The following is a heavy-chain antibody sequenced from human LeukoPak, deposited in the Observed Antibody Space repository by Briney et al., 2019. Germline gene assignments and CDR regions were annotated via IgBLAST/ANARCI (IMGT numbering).Heavy chain of an antibody. V-gene: IGHV3-7*01. CDR2: VNKDGNQK. CDR3: VRNRGWYALDM. CDR1: RFSFSEYW. D-gene: IGHD6-19*01. J-gene: IGHJ3*02. Sequence: GGSLRLSCVGSRFSFSEYWMTWVRQTPGQGLEWVANVNKDGNQKQYADSVKGRFTISKDNSKNSMYLQLNGLRAEDTGVYYCVRNRGWYALDMWGQGTMVTVSS.